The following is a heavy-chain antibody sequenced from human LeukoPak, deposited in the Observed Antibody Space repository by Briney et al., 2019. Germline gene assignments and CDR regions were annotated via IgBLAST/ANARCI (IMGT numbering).Heavy chain of an antibody. J-gene: IGHJ5*02. Sequence: ASVKVSCTASGYTFTSYGISWVRQAPGQGLEWMGWISAYNGNTNYAQKLQGRVTMTTDTSTSTAYMELRSLRSDDTAVYYCAIPRIAAAGINWFDPWGQGTLVTVSS. D-gene: IGHD6-13*01. CDR1: GYTFTSYG. CDR3: AIPRIAAAGINWFDP. CDR2: ISAYNGNT. V-gene: IGHV1-18*01.